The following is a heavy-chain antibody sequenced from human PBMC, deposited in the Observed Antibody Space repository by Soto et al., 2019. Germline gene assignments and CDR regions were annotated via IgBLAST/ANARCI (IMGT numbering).Heavy chain of an antibody. Sequence: QVQLVESGGGVVQPGRSLRLSCAASGFTFSSYGMHWVRRAPGKGLEWVAVISYDGSNKYYADSVKGRFTISRDNSKNTLYLQMNSLRAEDTAVYYCAKDSPSSSLGYWGQGTLVTVSS. CDR2: ISYDGSNK. CDR3: AKDSPSSSLGY. J-gene: IGHJ4*02. V-gene: IGHV3-30*18. D-gene: IGHD6-6*01. CDR1: GFTFSSYG.